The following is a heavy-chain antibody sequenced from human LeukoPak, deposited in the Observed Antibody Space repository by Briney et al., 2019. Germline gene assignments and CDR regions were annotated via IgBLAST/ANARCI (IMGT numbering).Heavy chain of an antibody. Sequence: GGSLTLSCAVSGFTFSTYSMNWVRLAPGKGLEWVSFISTSSGYIYYTDSVKGRFTISRDNAKNSLYLQMNSLRAEDTAVYYCARAGDYFDTSGYFYYFDYWGQGTLVTVSS. J-gene: IGHJ4*02. CDR1: GFTFSTYS. CDR3: ARAGDYFDTSGYFYYFDY. V-gene: IGHV3-21*01. D-gene: IGHD3-22*01. CDR2: ISTSSGYI.